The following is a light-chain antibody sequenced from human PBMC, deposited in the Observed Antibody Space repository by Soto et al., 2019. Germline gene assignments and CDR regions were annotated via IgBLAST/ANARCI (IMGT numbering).Light chain of an antibody. CDR3: SSYTSSSTVV. V-gene: IGLV2-14*01. J-gene: IGLJ2*01. CDR1: SSDVGGYIY. Sequence: QSVLTQPRSVSGSPGQSVTISCTGTSSDVGGYIYVSWYRQYPGKAPKLMIYDVSNRPSGVSNRFSGSKSGNTASLTISGLQAEDEADYYCSSYTSSSTVVFGGGTKLTVL. CDR2: DVS.